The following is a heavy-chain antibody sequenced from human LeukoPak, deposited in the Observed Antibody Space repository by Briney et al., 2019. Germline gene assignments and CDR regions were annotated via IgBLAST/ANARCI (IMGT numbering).Heavy chain of an antibody. J-gene: IGHJ4*02. CDR1: GGSISSYY. V-gene: IGHV4-59*12. CDR2: IYYSGST. Sequence: SETLSLTCTVSGGSISSYYWSWIRQPPGKGLEWIGYIYYSGSTNYNPSLKSRVTISVDTSKNQFSLKLSSVTAADTAVYFCARDFLGGYGYFDDWGQGSLVTVSS. D-gene: IGHD5-12*01. CDR3: ARDFLGGYGYFDD.